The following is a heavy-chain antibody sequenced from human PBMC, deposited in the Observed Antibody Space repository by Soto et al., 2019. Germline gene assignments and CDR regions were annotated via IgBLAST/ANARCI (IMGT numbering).Heavy chain of an antibody. D-gene: IGHD3-22*01. CDR3: ARGGTYYYDSSGYYHFDY. J-gene: IGHJ4*02. CDR2: INPNSGGT. V-gene: IGHV1-2*04. Sequence: ASVKVSCKASGYTFTGYYMHWVRQAPGQGLEWMGWINPNSGGTNYAQKFQGWVTMTRDTSISTAYMELSRLRSDDTAVYYCARGGTYYYDSSGYYHFDYWGQGTLVTVSS. CDR1: GYTFTGYY.